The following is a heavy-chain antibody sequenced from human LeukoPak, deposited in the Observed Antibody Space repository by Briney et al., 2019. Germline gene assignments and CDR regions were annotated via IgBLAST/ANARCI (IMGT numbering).Heavy chain of an antibody. CDR2: IYSHGGT. J-gene: IGHJ3*02. CDR1: GFTVSNNY. D-gene: IGHD6-6*01. CDR3: ASLFLCYGCSSSSDSFNI. Sequence: GGSLRLSCAASGFTVSNNYMSWVRQAPGKGLEWVSLIYSHGGTNYADSVKGRFTISRDNAKNTLYLQMNSLRAEDTAVYYCASLFLCYGCSSSSDSFNIWGQGTMVTVSS. V-gene: IGHV3-66*01.